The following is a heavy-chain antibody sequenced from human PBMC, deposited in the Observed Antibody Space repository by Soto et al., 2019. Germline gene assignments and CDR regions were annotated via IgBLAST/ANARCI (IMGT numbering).Heavy chain of an antibody. CDR1: GGSISSVDYY. CDR2: IHYSGNT. D-gene: IGHD6-13*01. J-gene: IGHJ5*02. V-gene: IGHV4-30-4*01. Sequence: PSETLSLTCTVSGGSISSVDYYWSWIRQPPGKGLEWIVYIHYSGNTYSNPSLKSRVIISMDTSKNQFSLKLSSVTAAYTAVYYCGSLISAEGTFNWFDPWGQGTLVTVSS. CDR3: GSLISAEGTFNWFDP.